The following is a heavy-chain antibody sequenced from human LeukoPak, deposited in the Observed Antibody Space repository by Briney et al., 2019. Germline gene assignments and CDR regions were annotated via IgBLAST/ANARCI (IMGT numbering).Heavy chain of an antibody. CDR3: ARLPRAARPFDY. Sequence: TPSETLSLTCTVSGGSISSYYWSWIRQPPGKGLEWIGYIYYSGSTNYNPSLKSRVTISVDTSKNQFSLKLSSVTAADTAVYYCARLPRAARPFDYWGQGTLVTVSS. CDR2: IYYSGST. CDR1: GGSISSYY. V-gene: IGHV4-59*01. J-gene: IGHJ4*02. D-gene: IGHD6-6*01.